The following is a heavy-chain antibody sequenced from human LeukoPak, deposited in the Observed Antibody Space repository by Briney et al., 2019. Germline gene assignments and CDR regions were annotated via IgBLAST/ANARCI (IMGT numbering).Heavy chain of an antibody. J-gene: IGHJ6*02. CDR3: AKNVLRFLNYYHYGMDV. Sequence: GGSLRLSCAASGFTFSSYAMSWVRQAPGKGLEWVSAISGSGGSTYYADSVKGRFTISRDNSKNTLYLQMNSLRAEDTAVYYCAKNVLRFLNYYHYGMDVWGQGTTVTVSS. CDR2: ISGSGGST. V-gene: IGHV3-23*01. D-gene: IGHD3-3*01. CDR1: GFTFSSYA.